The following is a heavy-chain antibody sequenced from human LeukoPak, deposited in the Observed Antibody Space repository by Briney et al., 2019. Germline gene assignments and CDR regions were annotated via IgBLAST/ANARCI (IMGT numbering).Heavy chain of an antibody. Sequence: GGSLRLSCAASGFTFDDYGMSWVRQAPGKGLEWVSGINWNGGSTGYADSVKGRFTVSRDNAKKSLNLQMNSLRAEDTALYFCARRYSNGCFDSWGQGTLVTVSS. CDR2: INWNGGST. J-gene: IGHJ4*02. D-gene: IGHD6-19*01. CDR3: ARRYSNGCFDS. V-gene: IGHV3-20*04. CDR1: GFTFDDYG.